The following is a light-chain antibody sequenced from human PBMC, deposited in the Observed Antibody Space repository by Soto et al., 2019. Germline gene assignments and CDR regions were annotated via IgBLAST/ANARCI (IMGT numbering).Light chain of an antibody. V-gene: IGKV3-20*01. CDR3: QQYGSTFT. CDR1: QSFSSNS. Sequence: IVLTQSPGTLSLSPGETATLSCRASQSFSSNSLAWYQQRPDQAPRLLIYAASTRATGIPDRLSGSGSGTDFTLTISRLEPEDFAVYYCQQYGSTFTFGPGTKVDI. J-gene: IGKJ3*01. CDR2: AAS.